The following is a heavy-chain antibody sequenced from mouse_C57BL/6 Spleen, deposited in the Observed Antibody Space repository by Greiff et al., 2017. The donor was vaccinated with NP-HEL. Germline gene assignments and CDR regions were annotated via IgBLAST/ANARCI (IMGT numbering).Heavy chain of an antibody. V-gene: IGHV1-82*01. CDR3: ARRTTVALDY. Sequence: VKLQQSGPELVKPGASVKISCKASGYAFSSSWMNWVKQRPGKGLEWIGRIYPGDGDTNYNGKFKGKATLTADKSSSTAYMQLSSLTSEDSAVYFCARRTTVALDYWGQGTTLTVSS. CDR2: IYPGDGDT. CDR1: GYAFSSSW. D-gene: IGHD1-1*01. J-gene: IGHJ2*01.